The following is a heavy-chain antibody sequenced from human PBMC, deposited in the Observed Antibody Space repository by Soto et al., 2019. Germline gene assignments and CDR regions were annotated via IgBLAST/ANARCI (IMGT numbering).Heavy chain of an antibody. CDR3: ARDGYSSNWFVS. Sequence: EVQLVESGGGLMQPGGSLRLSCAASGIIVSDNYMSWVRQAPGKGLEWVSAIYRAGRTYYADSVKGRFTISRDDSKKMLYLQMNSLTAEDTAVYYCARDGYSSNWFVSWGQGTRVTVSS. CDR2: IYRAGRT. D-gene: IGHD5-18*01. J-gene: IGHJ5*01. V-gene: IGHV3-53*01. CDR1: GIIVSDNY.